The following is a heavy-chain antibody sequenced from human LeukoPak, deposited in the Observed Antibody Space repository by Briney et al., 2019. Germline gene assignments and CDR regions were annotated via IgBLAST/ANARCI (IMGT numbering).Heavy chain of an antibody. V-gene: IGHV3-23*01. J-gene: IGHJ6*03. CDR3: ARNRYSSSSMYYYCYYMDV. Sequence: DPGGSLRLSCAASGFTFSSYAMSWVRQAPGKGLEWVSAISGSGGSTYYADSVKGRFTISRDNSKNTLYLQMNSLRAEDTAVYYCARNRYSSSSMYYYCYYMDVWGKGTTVTVSS. CDR2: ISGSGGST. CDR1: GFTFSSYA. D-gene: IGHD6-6*01.